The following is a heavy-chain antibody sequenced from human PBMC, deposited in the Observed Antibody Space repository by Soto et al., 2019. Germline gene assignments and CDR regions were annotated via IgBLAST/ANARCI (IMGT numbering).Heavy chain of an antibody. J-gene: IGHJ6*02. V-gene: IGHV5-51*01. Sequence: PGESLKISCKGSGYNFHTYWIAWVRRMPGKGLEWMGFIDPHDSDTRYSPSFRGQVTISADKSINTAYLQWTSLKASDTAIYFCARPTDYHYGMQVWGQGTTVTVSS. CDR1: GYNFHTYW. D-gene: IGHD4-17*01. CDR2: IDPHDSDT. CDR3: ARPTDYHYGMQV.